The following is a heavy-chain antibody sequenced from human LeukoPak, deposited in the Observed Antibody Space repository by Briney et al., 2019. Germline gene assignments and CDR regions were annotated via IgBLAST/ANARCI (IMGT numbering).Heavy chain of an antibody. Sequence: SETLSLTCAVYGGSFSGYYWSWIRQPPGKGLEWFGEINHSGSTNYNPSLKSRVTISVDTSKNQFSLKLSSVTAADTAVYYCARGRRSLGYCSSTSCYNWFDPWGQGTLVTVSS. V-gene: IGHV4-34*01. CDR2: INHSGST. D-gene: IGHD2-2*01. CDR3: ARGRRSLGYCSSTSCYNWFDP. CDR1: GGSFSGYY. J-gene: IGHJ5*02.